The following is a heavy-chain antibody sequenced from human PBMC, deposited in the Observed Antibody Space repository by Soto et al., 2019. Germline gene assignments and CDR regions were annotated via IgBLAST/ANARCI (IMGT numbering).Heavy chain of an antibody. Sequence: GASVKVSCKASGGSLSTNPISWVRQAPGQGLEWMGGTGSGTGPGNHAQKFQGRLTVTADKSTSTVYMELTNLSPEDTAVYYCARRDSGGFYRFFDSWGRGTLVTVSS. CDR1: GGSLSTNP. J-gene: IGHJ4*02. CDR3: ARRDSGGFYRFFDS. CDR2: TGSGTGPG. V-gene: IGHV1-69*06. D-gene: IGHD2-15*01.